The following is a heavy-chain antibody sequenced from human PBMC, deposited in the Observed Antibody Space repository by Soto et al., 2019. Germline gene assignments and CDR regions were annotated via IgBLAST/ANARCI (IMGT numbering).Heavy chain of an antibody. CDR2: ISSSSSYI. CDR3: ARGGYGDYASDY. J-gene: IGHJ4*02. V-gene: IGHV3-21*01. Sequence: EVQLVESGGGLVKPGGSLRLSCAASGFTFSSHSMNWVGQAPGKGLEWVSSISSSSSYIYYADSVKGRFTISRDNAKNSLYLQMNSLRAEDTAVYYCARGGYGDYASDYWGQGTLVTVSS. CDR1: GFTFSSHS. D-gene: IGHD4-17*01.